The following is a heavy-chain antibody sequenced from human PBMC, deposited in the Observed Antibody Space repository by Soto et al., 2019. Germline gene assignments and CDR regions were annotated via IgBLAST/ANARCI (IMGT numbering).Heavy chain of an antibody. D-gene: IGHD4-17*01. CDR1: GGSISSSTYY. V-gene: IGHV4-39*01. J-gene: IGHJ4*02. CDR2: IYYSGST. CDR3: ANSYGDYVSY. Sequence: QLQLQESGPGLVKPSETLSLTCTVSGGSISSSTYYWGWIRQPPGKGLEWIGSIYYSGSTYYNPSLSSRVNISVDTSKNQFSLKLSSVTAADTAVYYCANSYGDYVSYWGQGTLVTVSS.